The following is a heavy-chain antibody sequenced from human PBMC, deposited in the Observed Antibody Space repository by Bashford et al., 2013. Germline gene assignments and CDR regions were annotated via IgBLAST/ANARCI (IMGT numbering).Heavy chain of an antibody. D-gene: IGHD6-6*01. Sequence: ASVKVSCKASGYTFTSYDINWVRQATGQGLEWMGWMNPNSGNTGYAQKFQGRVTMTRNTSISTAYMELSSLRSEDTAVYYCASEDSGGDPYSSSSGFDYWAREPWSPSPQ. CDR1: GYTFTSYD. V-gene: IGHV1-8*01. CDR2: MNPNSGNT. CDR3: ASEDSGGDPYSSSSGFDY. J-gene: IGHJ4*02.